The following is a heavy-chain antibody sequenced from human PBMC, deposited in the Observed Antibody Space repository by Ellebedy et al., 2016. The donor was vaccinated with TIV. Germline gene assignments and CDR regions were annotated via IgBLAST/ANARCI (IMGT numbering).Heavy chain of an antibody. CDR1: GFTFTSYG. CDR2: IWYDGSNK. J-gene: IGHJ4*02. D-gene: IGHD1-26*01. V-gene: IGHV3-33*08. CDR3: ARDGYSGSYYYFDY. Sequence: GESLKISCAASGFTFTSYGMHWVRQAPGKGLEWVAVIWYDGSNKYYADSVKGRFTISRDNSKNTLYLQMNSLSAEDTAVYYCARDGYSGSYYYFDYWGQGTLVTVSS.